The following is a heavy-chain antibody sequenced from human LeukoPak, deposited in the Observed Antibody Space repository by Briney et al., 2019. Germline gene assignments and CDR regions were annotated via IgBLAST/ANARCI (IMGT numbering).Heavy chain of an antibody. D-gene: IGHD4-17*01. J-gene: IGHJ4*02. V-gene: IGHV4-34*01. Sequence: SETLSLTCAVYGGSFSGYYWSWIRQPPGKRLEWIGEINHSGSTNYNPSLKSRVTISVDTSKNQFSLKLSSVTAADTAVYYCARARRTVTTSFDYWGQGTLVTVSS. CDR1: GGSFSGYY. CDR3: ARARRTVTTSFDY. CDR2: INHSGST.